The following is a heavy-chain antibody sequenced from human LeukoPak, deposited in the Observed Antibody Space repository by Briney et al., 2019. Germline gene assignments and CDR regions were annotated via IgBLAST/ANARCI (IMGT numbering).Heavy chain of an antibody. CDR2: IFSGGT. J-gene: IGHJ6*02. CDR1: GGSISRFY. CDR3: ASHSSGWYSNYYGMDV. D-gene: IGHD6-19*01. Sequence: SETLSLTCTVSGGSISRFYWSWIRQPPGKGLEWIGYIFSGGTNYNPSLKSRVTISVDTSKNQFSLKLSSVTAADTAVYYCASHSSGWYSNYYGMDVWGQGTTVTVSS. V-gene: IGHV4-59*01.